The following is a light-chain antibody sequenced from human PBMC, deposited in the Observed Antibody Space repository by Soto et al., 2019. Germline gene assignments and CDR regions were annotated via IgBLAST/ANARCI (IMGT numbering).Light chain of an antibody. CDR3: QQYNNWPLT. V-gene: IGKV3-15*01. J-gene: IGKJ4*01. CDR2: VAS. CDR1: QSVSSN. Sequence: EIVMTQSPATLSVSPGERATLSCRASQSVSSNLAWYQQKPGQVPTLLIYVASTRATGVPARFSGSGSGTEFTLTISSLQSEDFAVYYCQQYNNWPLTFGLGTKVEIK.